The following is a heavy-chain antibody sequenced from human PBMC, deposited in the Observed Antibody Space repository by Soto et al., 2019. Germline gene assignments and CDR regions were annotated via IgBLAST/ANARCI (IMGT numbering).Heavy chain of an antibody. J-gene: IGHJ4*02. CDR2: MNPVSGHT. CDR3: ARGPLDDYGDYGVDH. CDR1: GYTFASYD. V-gene: IGHV1-8*01. Sequence: ASVKVSCKTSGYTFASYDINWVRQATGQGFEWMGWMNPVSGHTGYAQKFRGRVTMTRETSISTAYLELRSLTTEDTAVYYCARGPLDDYGDYGVDHWGQGTQVTVSS. D-gene: IGHD4-17*01.